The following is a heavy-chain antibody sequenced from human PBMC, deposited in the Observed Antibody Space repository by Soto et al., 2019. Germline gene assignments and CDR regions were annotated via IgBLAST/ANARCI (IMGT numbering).Heavy chain of an antibody. CDR1: GGSIRVQSYY. D-gene: IGHD1-20*01. CDR3: TRRYNWNDYYLDP. J-gene: IGHJ5*02. Sequence: TSETLSLTCTVSGGSIRVQSYYWTWIRQTPGKGLEWVGSSYYSGTSYFNPALKGRVTISVDTSTNQFSLRLTSVTAADTAVYYCTRRYNWNDYYLDPWGQGTLVTVSS. V-gene: IGHV4-39*01. CDR2: SYYSGTS.